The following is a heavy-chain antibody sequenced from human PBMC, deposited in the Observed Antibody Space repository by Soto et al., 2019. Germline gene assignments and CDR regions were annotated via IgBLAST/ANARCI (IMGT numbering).Heavy chain of an antibody. CDR1: GDTITNYG. V-gene: IGHV1-18*01. Sequence: QVQLVQSGGEVRKPGASVKVSCKASGDTITNYGISWVRQAPGQGLEWMGWISFYNGNTKYAQNLKGRVTLTTDTSTSTAYMQLRSLRSDYTAVYYCASATSIAVAGKESWGQGTLVTVSS. J-gene: IGHJ4*02. D-gene: IGHD6-19*01. CDR3: ASATSIAVAGKES. CDR2: ISFYNGNT.